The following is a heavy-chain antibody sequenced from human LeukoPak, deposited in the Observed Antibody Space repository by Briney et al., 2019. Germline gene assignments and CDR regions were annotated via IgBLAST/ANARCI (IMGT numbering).Heavy chain of an antibody. J-gene: IGHJ4*02. CDR1: GYTFTSYD. CDR2: INPNSGGT. CDR3: ATGLMVVTPSNY. D-gene: IGHD2-8*01. Sequence: ASVKVSCKASGYTFTSYDINWVRQATGQGLEWMGWINPNSGGTNYAQRFQGRVTMTRDTSISTAYMELSRLRSDDTAVYYCATGLMVVTPSNYWGQGTLVTVSS. V-gene: IGHV1-2*02.